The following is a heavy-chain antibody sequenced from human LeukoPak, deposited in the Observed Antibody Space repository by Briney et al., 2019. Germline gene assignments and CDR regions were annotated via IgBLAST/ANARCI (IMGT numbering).Heavy chain of an antibody. Sequence: PVGSLRLSCSASGFTFERYSMNWVRQAPGKGLECVSSISSSSRYIYYADSVKRRFTISRDNAKNSLYLQMNSLRAEDTAVYYCARDISGVRYIFDYWGQGTLVTVSS. J-gene: IGHJ4*02. V-gene: IGHV3-21*01. CDR1: GFTFERYS. D-gene: IGHD3-9*01. CDR3: ARDISGVRYIFDY. CDR2: ISSSSRYI.